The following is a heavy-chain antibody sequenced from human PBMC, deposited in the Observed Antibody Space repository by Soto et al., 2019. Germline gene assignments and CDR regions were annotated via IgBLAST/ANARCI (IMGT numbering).Heavy chain of an antibody. CDR1: GFTFSSYA. Sequence: GGSLRLSCAASGFTFSSYAMSWVRQAPGKGLEWVSAISGSGGSTYYADSVKGRFTISRDNSKNTLYLQMNSLRAEDTAVYYCRAGGTSHPDTPAHWYYYMDVWGKGTTVTVSS. CDR3: RAGGTSHPDTPAHWYYYMDV. V-gene: IGHV3-23*01. D-gene: IGHD2-15*01. CDR2: ISGSGGST. J-gene: IGHJ6*03.